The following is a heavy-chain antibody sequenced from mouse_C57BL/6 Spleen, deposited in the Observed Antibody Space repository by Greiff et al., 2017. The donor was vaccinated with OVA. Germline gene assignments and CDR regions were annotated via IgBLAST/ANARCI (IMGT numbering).Heavy chain of an antibody. D-gene: IGHD2-2*01. CDR3: ARPGYEGYDAWFAY. Sequence: EADGVDFSRYWMSWVRRAPGKGLEWIGEINPDSSTINYAPSLKDKFFISRDNAKNTLYLQMSKVRSEDTALYDCARPGYEGYDAWFAYWGQGTLVTVSA. J-gene: IGHJ3*01. CDR2: INPDSSTI. CDR1: GVDFSRYW. V-gene: IGHV4-1*01.